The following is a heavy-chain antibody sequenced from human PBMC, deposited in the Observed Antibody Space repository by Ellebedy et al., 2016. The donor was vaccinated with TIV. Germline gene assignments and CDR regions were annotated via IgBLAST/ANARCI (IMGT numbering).Heavy chain of an antibody. CDR1: GFTFSNYA. V-gene: IGHV3-23*01. CDR2: TTGSSDSR. Sequence: PGGSLRLSCAASGFTFSNYAMNWVRQAPGKGLEWVSVTTGSSDSRYYADSVKGRFTISRDNSQNTLYLQMNSLRAEDTAVYYCAKGRGGSSYSSLDVWGQGTTVTVSS. D-gene: IGHD2-15*01. J-gene: IGHJ6*02. CDR3: AKGRGGSSYSSLDV.